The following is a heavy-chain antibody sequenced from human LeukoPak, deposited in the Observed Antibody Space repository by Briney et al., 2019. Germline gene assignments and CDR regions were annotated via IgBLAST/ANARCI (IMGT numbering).Heavy chain of an antibody. CDR1: GYSFTSYW. V-gene: IGHV5-10-1*01. CDR3: ASDRSSKWYFDY. CDR2: IDPSDSYT. D-gene: IGHD2-15*01. J-gene: IGHJ4*02. Sequence: GESLKISCKGSGYSFTSYWITWVRQMPGKGLEWMGRIDPSDSYTNYSPSFQGHVTISADKSISTAYLQWSNLKASDTAMYYCASDRSSKWYFDYWGPGTLVSVSS.